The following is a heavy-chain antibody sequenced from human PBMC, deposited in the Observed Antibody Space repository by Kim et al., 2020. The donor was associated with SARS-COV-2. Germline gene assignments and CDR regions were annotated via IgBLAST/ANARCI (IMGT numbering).Heavy chain of an antibody. Sequence: GRFTISRDNSKNTLYLQMNSLRAEDTAVYYCAKSTQGLWFGELLSEYFQHWGQGTLVTVSS. D-gene: IGHD3-10*01. J-gene: IGHJ1*01. CDR3: AKSTQGLWFGELLSEYFQH. V-gene: IGHV3-23*01.